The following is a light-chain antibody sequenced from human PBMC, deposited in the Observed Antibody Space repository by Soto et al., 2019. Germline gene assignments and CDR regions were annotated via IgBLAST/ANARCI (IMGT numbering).Light chain of an antibody. CDR3: QQYDSYST. V-gene: IGKV1-5*03. CDR2: RAS. CDR1: QSISSW. Sequence: DIKMTQSPSTLSASVGDRVTITCRASQSISSWLAWYQQKPGKAPKLLLYRASSLQSGVPSRFSGSGSGTEFTLTISSLQPDDFATYYCQQYDSYSTFGQGTKVEIK. J-gene: IGKJ1*01.